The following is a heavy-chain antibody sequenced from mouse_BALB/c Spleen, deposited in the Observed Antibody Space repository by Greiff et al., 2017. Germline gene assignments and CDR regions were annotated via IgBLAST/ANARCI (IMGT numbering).Heavy chain of an antibody. J-gene: IGHJ3*01. D-gene: IGHD4-1*01. Sequence: VQLQQSGAELARPGASVKMSCKASGYTFTSYTMHCVKQRPGQGLEWIGYINPSSGYTNYNQKFKDKATLTADKSSSTAYMQLSSLTSEDSAVYYCARLTSFAYWGQGTLVTVSA. CDR2: INPSSGYT. V-gene: IGHV1-4*01. CDR3: ARLTSFAY. CDR1: GYTFTSYT.